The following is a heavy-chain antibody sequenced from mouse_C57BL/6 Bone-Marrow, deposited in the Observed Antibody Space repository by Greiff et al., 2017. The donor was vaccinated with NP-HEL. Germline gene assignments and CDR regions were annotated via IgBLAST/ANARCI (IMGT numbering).Heavy chain of an antibody. Sequence: QVQLLQPGAELVKPGASVKLSCKASGYTFTSYWMHWVKQRPGQGLEWIGMIHPNSGSTNYNEKFKSKATLTVDKSSSTAYMQLSSLTSEDSAVYYCARRDYYGSFWFAYWGQGTLVTVSA. CDR2: IHPNSGST. J-gene: IGHJ3*01. D-gene: IGHD1-1*01. CDR1: GYTFTSYW. CDR3: ARRDYYGSFWFAY. V-gene: IGHV1-64*01.